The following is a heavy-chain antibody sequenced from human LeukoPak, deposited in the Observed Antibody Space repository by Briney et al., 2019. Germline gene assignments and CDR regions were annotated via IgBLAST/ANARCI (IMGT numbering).Heavy chain of an antibody. J-gene: IGHJ5*02. Sequence: GSLRLSCAASGFTFSYFWSWIRQPPGKVLESIGYIHYSGSTNYNPSLKSRVTISVDTSKNQFSLNLSSVTAADTAVYYCARLKGTFWSGYQTTNWFDPWGQGILVTVSS. CDR3: ARLKGTFWSGYQTTNWFDP. CDR2: IHYSGST. CDR1: GFTFSYF. D-gene: IGHD3-3*01. V-gene: IGHV4-59*01.